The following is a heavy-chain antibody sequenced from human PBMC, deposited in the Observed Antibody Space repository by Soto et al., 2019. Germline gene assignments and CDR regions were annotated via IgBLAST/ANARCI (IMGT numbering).Heavy chain of an antibody. Sequence: ASVKVSCKASGYIFTGYFIQWLRQAPGQGLEWMGWINPNTSATNYAQKFQGWVTMTRDTSISTAYMELSRLRSDDTAVYYCARAALWFGEYYYYYGMDVWGQGTTVTVSS. D-gene: IGHD3-10*01. V-gene: IGHV1-2*04. CDR1: GYIFTGYF. CDR2: INPNTSAT. J-gene: IGHJ6*02. CDR3: ARAALWFGEYYYYYGMDV.